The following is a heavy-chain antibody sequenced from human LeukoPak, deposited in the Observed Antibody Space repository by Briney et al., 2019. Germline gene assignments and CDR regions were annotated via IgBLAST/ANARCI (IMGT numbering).Heavy chain of an antibody. CDR2: ISSSLDSNI. D-gene: IGHD1-26*01. Sequence: PGGSLRLSCAASGFTFNVYSMNWVRQAPGKGLEWVSFISSSLDSNIYYADSVKGRFTISRDNAKNSLYLQMNSLRAEDTAVYYCAKDKELYYYMDVWGKGTTVTVSS. J-gene: IGHJ6*03. CDR3: AKDKELYYYMDV. CDR1: GFTFNVYS. V-gene: IGHV3-48*01.